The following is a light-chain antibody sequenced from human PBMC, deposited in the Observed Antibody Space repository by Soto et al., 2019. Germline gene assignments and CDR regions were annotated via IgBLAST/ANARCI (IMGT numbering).Light chain of an antibody. CDR1: QSVPRN. Sequence: IVLTQSPASMSLSPGDRATLSCRSSQSVPRNLACYQQSPGQAHRLLIYDASSRATGIADRFSGSGSGTDFILTISSLEPEDFAVYYCQQSSNWPPEITFGQGTRLENK. CDR2: DAS. CDR3: QQSSNWPPEIT. J-gene: IGKJ5*01. V-gene: IGKV3-11*01.